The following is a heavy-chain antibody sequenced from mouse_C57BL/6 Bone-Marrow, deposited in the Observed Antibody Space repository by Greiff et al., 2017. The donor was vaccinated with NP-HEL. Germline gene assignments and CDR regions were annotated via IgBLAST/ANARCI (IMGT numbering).Heavy chain of an antibody. CDR3: ARGSAYDYDDGGGFDY. D-gene: IGHD2-4*01. J-gene: IGHJ2*01. Sequence: QVQLKQPGAELVRPGTSVKLSCKASGYTFTSYWMHWVKQRPGQGLEWIGVIDPSDSYTNYNQKFKGKATLTVDTSSSTAYMQLSSLTSEDSAVYYCARGSAYDYDDGGGFDYWGQGTTLTVSS. V-gene: IGHV1-59*01. CDR2: IDPSDSYT. CDR1: GYTFTSYW.